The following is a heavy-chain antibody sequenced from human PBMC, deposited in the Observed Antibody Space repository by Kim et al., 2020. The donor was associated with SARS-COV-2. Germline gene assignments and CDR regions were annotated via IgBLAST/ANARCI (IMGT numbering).Heavy chain of an antibody. CDR1: GGTFSSYA. D-gene: IGHD2-2*01. J-gene: IGHJ4*02. CDR2: IIPIFGTA. Sequence: SVKVSCKASGGTFSSYAISWVRQAPGQGLEWMGGIIPIFGTANYAQKFQGRVTITADESTSTAYMELSSLRSEDTAVYYCARVAIKGESRDCSSTSCYADFDYWGQGTLVTVSS. V-gene: IGHV1-69*13. CDR3: ARVAIKGESRDCSSTSCYADFDY.